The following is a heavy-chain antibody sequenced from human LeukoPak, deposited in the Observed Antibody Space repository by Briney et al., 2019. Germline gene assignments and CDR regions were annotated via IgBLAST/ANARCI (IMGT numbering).Heavy chain of an antibody. Sequence: ASVKVSCKASGYTFTGYYMHWVRQAPGQGLQWMGWINPNSADTNYAQKFQGRVTMTRDSSISTAYMELSSLRSDDTAVYYCARATGMVANPSDYWGQGTLVTVSS. D-gene: IGHD5-12*01. V-gene: IGHV1-2*02. J-gene: IGHJ4*02. CDR2: INPNSADT. CDR3: ARATGMVANPSDY. CDR1: GYTFTGYY.